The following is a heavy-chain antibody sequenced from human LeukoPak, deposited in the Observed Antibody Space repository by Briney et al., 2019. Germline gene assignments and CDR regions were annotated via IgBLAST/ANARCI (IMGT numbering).Heavy chain of an antibody. Sequence: GESLKISCKGSGYSFSTYWIGWVRHMPGKGLEWMGIIYPGDSDTRYSPSFQGQVTISADKSISTAYLQWSSLKASDTAMYYCARSSYGDSNKGKNYYYYYYMDVWGKGTTVTVSS. D-gene: IGHD4-17*01. CDR2: IYPGDSDT. CDR3: ARSSYGDSNKGKNYYYYYYMDV. CDR1: GYSFSTYW. V-gene: IGHV5-51*01. J-gene: IGHJ6*03.